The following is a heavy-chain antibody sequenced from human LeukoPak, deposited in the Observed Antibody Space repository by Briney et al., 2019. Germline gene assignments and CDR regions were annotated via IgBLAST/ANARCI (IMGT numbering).Heavy chain of an antibody. CDR3: AKDRPNFYETSGSYYKIKGDF. CDR2: ITSSGRTP. J-gene: IGHJ1*01. D-gene: IGHD3-10*01. CDR1: GFTFNTHA. Sequence: GGSLRLSCEASGFTFNTHAMSWVRQAPGKGLEWVASITSSGRTPYYADSAKGRFTISRDNSKNTLYLQMNSLRGEDTAPYYCAKDRPNFYETSGSYYKIKGDFWGQGSLVTVSS. V-gene: IGHV3-23*01.